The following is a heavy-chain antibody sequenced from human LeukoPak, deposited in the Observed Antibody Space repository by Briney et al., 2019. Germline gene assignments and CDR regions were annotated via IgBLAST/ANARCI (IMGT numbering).Heavy chain of an antibody. CDR1: GYTFTSYG. CDR2: ISAYNGNT. D-gene: IGHD6-19*01. Sequence: GASVKVSCKASGYTFTSYGISWVRQAPGQGLEWMGWISAYNGNTNYAQKLQGRVTMTTDTSTSTAYMELRSLRSDDTAVYYCARDIWGIAVAGTSSSDYWGQGTLVTVSS. CDR3: ARDIWGIAVAGTSSSDY. J-gene: IGHJ4*02. V-gene: IGHV1-18*01.